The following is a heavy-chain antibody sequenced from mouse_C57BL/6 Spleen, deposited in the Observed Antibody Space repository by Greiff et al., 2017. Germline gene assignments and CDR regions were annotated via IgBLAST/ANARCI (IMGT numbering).Heavy chain of an antibody. CDR2: IWSGGST. J-gene: IGHJ4*01. Sequence: QVQLQQSGPGLVQPSQSLSITCTVSGFSLTSYGVHWVRQSPGKGLEWLGVIWSGGSTDYNAAFISRLSISKDNSKIQVFFKMNSLQADHTAIYYCARNTWSNYGDYAMDYWGQGTSVTVSS. V-gene: IGHV2-2*01. CDR3: ARNTWSNYGDYAMDY. CDR1: GFSLTSYG. D-gene: IGHD2-5*01.